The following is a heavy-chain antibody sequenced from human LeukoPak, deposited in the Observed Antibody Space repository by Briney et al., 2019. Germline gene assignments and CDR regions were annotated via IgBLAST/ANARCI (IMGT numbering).Heavy chain of an antibody. D-gene: IGHD3-22*01. CDR3: ARGRKFHDSSGYYYPRNYYYYGMDV. CDR1: GGSISSGGYS. V-gene: IGHV4-30-2*01. J-gene: IGHJ6*02. CDR2: IYHSGST. Sequence: SETLSLTCAVSGGSISSGGYSWSWIRQPPGKGLEWIGHIYHSGSTYYNPSLKSRVTISVDTSKNQFSLKLSSVTAADTAVYYCARGRKFHDSSGYYYPRNYYYYGMDVWGQGTTVTVSS.